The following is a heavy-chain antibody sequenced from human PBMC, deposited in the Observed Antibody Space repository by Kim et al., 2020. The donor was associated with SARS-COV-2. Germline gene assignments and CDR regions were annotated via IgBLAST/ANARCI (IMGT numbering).Heavy chain of an antibody. D-gene: IGHD3-10*01. CDR3: AGGVLLWFGEFEKYYYGMDV. J-gene: IGHJ6*02. Sequence: GGSLRLSCAASGFTFSSYAMSWVRQAPGKGLEWVSAISGSGGSTYYADSVKGRFTISRDNSKNTLYLQMNSLRAEDTAVYYCAGGVLLWFGEFEKYYYGMDVWGQGTTVTVSS. CDR2: ISGSGGST. CDR1: GFTFSSYA. V-gene: IGHV3-23*01.